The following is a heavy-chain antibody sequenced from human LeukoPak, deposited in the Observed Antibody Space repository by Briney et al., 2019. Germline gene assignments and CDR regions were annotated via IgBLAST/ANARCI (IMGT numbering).Heavy chain of an antibody. J-gene: IGHJ4*02. CDR3: ARDRCSSNSCYGMFDN. Sequence: ASVKVSCKASGYTFIGHYIHWVRQAPGQGLEWMGWMNPDSGGTNYAQKFQGRVTMTRDTSITTAYMELSRLRSDDRAVYYCARDRCSSNSCYGMFDNWGQGALVTVSS. CDR2: MNPDSGGT. D-gene: IGHD2-2*01. V-gene: IGHV1-2*02. CDR1: GYTFIGHY.